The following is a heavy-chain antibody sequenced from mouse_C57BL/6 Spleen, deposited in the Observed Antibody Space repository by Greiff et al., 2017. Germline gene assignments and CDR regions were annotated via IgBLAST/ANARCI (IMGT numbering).Heavy chain of an antibody. CDR2: IRSKSNNYAT. CDR1: GFSFNTYA. J-gene: IGHJ1*03. CDR3: VRTTVVANWYFDV. V-gene: IGHV10-1*01. D-gene: IGHD1-1*01. Sequence: EVHLVESGGGLVQPKGSLKLSCAASGFSFNTYAMNWVRQAPGKGLEWVARIRSKSNNYATYYADSVKDRFTISRDDSESMLYLQMNNLKTEDTAMYYCVRTTVVANWYFDVWGTGTTVTVSS.